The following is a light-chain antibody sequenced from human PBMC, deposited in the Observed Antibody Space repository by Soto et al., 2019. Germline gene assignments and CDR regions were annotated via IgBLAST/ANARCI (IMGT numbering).Light chain of an antibody. Sequence: AIHVTQCPSSLSASVGDRFTVTCLASDDITNYLAWYQQKAGKAPKLLIYDASSLESRVPSRFSGSGSGTEFTLTISSLQPDDFATYYCQQYNSYTWTFGQGTKVDI. CDR2: DAS. J-gene: IGKJ1*01. CDR3: QQYNSYTWT. V-gene: IGKV1-13*02. CDR1: DDITNY.